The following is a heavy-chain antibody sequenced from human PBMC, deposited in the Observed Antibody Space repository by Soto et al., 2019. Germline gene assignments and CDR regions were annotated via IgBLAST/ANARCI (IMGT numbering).Heavy chain of an antibody. CDR3: ARVVPAAPYYFDY. Sequence: GASVKVSCKASGGTFSSYAISWVRQAPGQGLEWMGGIIPIFGTANYAQKFQGRVTITADKSPSTAYMELSSLRSEDTAVYYCARVVPAAPYYFDYWGQGTLVTVSS. D-gene: IGHD2-2*01. CDR1: GGTFSSYA. V-gene: IGHV1-69*06. CDR2: IIPIFGTA. J-gene: IGHJ4*02.